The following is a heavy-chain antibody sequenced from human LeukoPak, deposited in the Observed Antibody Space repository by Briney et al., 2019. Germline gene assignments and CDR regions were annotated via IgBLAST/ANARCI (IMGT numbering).Heavy chain of an antibody. CDR2: ISSSSSYI. Sequence: PGGSLRLSCAASGFTFSSYSMNWVRQAPGKGLEWVSSISSSSSYIYYADSVKGRFTISRDNAKNSLYLQMNSLRAEDTAVYYCARATYYYDRSGYYVFYFDNWGQGTLVTVSS. D-gene: IGHD3-22*01. CDR1: GFTFSSYS. CDR3: ARATYYYDRSGYYVFYFDN. V-gene: IGHV3-21*01. J-gene: IGHJ4*02.